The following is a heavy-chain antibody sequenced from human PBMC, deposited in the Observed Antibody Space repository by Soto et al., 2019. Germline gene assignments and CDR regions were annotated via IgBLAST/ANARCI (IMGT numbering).Heavy chain of an antibody. J-gene: IGHJ4*02. V-gene: IGHV4-34*01. CDR1: GASFSGYS. CDR2: IEHSGST. D-gene: IGHD1-26*01. Sequence: ETLSLTCAVHGASFSGYSWSWIRQPPGKGLEWIGDIEHSGSTNYNSSLRSRVTISLDTSKNHFSLKLNSVTAADTAVYYCARVGANTSDYWGKGTLVTVSS. CDR3: ARVGANTSDY.